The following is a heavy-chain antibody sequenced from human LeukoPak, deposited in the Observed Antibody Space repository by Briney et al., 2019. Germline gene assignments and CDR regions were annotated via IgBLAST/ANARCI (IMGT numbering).Heavy chain of an antibody. J-gene: IGHJ4*02. CDR1: GFTFSDYY. Sequence: LRLSCAASGFTFSDYYMSWIRQPPGEGLEWIGEIYHNGATNYNPSLKSRVTMLLDKSKNQFFLKLNSVTAADTAVYYCARNGGNSDYDYWGQGTLVTVSA. CDR3: ARNGGNSDYDY. CDR2: IYHNGAT. D-gene: IGHD4-23*01. V-gene: IGHV4-34*08.